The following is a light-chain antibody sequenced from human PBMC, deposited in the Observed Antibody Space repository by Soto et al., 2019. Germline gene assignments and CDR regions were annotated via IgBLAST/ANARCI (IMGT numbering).Light chain of an antibody. CDR2: GNS. CDR3: QFYDSSLSVV. Sequence: QSVLTQPPSVSGAPGQRVTISCTGSSSNIGAGYDVHWYQQLPGTAPKLLIYGNSNRPSGVPDRFSGSKSGTSASLAITGLQAEDEADYYCQFYDSSLSVVFGRGTKLTVL. J-gene: IGLJ2*01. V-gene: IGLV1-40*01. CDR1: SSNIGAGYD.